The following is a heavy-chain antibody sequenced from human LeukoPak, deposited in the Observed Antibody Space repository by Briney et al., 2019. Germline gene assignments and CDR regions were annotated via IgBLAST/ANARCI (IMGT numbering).Heavy chain of an antibody. V-gene: IGHV3-30*04. CDR2: ISYDGSNK. D-gene: IGHD3-10*01. Sequence: GGSLRLSCAASGFTFSKYAVHWVRQAPGKGLEWVAVISYDGSNKYYADSVKGRFTISRDNSKNTLYLQMNSLRPEDTAVYYCAKGRLWFGELLSTLAYWGQGTLVTVSS. CDR3: AKGRLWFGELLSTLAY. J-gene: IGHJ4*02. CDR1: GFTFSKYA.